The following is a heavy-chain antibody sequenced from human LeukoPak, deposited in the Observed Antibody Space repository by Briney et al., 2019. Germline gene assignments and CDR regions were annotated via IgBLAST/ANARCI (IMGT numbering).Heavy chain of an antibody. J-gene: IGHJ4*02. CDR3: ARDYGGNAAFLDY. Sequence: SETLSLTCTVSGGSISSGTYYWSWIRQPAGMGLEWIGRIYTSGSTNYNPSLKSRVTMSLDTSKNQFSLKLSSVTAADTAVYYCARDYGGNAAFLDYWGQGTLVTVSS. CDR2: IYTSGST. V-gene: IGHV4-61*02. CDR1: GGSISSGTYY. D-gene: IGHD4-23*01.